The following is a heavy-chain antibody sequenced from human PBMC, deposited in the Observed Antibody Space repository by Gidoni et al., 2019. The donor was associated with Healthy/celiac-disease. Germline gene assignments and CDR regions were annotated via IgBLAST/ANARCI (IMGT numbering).Heavy chain of an antibody. CDR2: IKQDGSEK. Sequence: EVQLVESGGGLVQPGGSLRLSCAASAFSFSSYRMSWVRQAPGKGLEGVANIKQDGSEKYYVDSVKGLLTISRNNAKNSLYLQMNSLRAEDTAVYYCARDRAYGYIYDAFDIWGQGTMVTVSS. CDR1: AFSFSSYR. J-gene: IGHJ3*02. V-gene: IGHV3-7*01. D-gene: IGHD5-18*01. CDR3: ARDRAYGYIYDAFDI.